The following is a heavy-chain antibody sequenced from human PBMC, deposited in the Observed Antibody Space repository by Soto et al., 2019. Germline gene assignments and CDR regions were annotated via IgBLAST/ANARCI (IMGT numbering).Heavy chain of an antibody. CDR2: ISGSGGST. CDR3: AKAGEIDIVLGPAATTYFDY. CDR1: GFTFSSYA. Sequence: GGSLRLSCAASGFTFSSYAMSWVRQAPVKGLEWVSAISGSGGSTYYADSVKGRFTISRDNSKNTLYLQMNSLRAEDTAVYYCAKAGEIDIVLGPAATTYFDYWGQGTLVTVSS. V-gene: IGHV3-23*01. J-gene: IGHJ4*02. D-gene: IGHD2-2*01.